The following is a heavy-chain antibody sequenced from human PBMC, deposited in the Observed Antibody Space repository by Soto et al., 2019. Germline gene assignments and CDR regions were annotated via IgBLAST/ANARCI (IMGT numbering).Heavy chain of an antibody. J-gene: IGHJ6*02. CDR3: ARFDNNYYGSGSYYYGMDV. CDR2: INPNSGGT. Sequence: ASVKVSCKASGYTFTGYYMHWVRQAPGQGLEWMGWINPNSGGTNYAQKFQGWVTMTRDTTISTAYMELSRLRSDDTAVYYCARFDNNYYGSGSYYYGMDVWGQGTTVTVSS. V-gene: IGHV1-2*04. D-gene: IGHD3-10*01. CDR1: GYTFTGYY.